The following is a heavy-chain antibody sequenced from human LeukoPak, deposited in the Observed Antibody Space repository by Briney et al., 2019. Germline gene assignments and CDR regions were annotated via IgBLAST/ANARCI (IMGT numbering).Heavy chain of an antibody. D-gene: IGHD3-3*01. CDR3: APSILGVAPPGGGANY. V-gene: IGHV3-30*02. Sequence: PGGSLRLSCAASGFTFSSYGMHWVRQAPGKGLEWVAFIRYDGSDKYYTDCVKGRFTISRDNSKNTLYLQMNSLRDEDTAVYYCAPSILGVAPPGGGANYWGQGTLVTVSS. CDR2: IRYDGSDK. CDR1: GFTFSSYG. J-gene: IGHJ4*02.